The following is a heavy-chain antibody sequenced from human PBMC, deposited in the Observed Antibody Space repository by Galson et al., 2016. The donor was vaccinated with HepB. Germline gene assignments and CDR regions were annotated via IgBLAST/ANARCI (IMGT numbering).Heavy chain of an antibody. J-gene: IGHJ4*02. CDR1: GFSFSSFW. CDR2: TNEYGSIT. D-gene: IGHD3-10*01. CDR3: ARDVGGWGSY. V-gene: IGHV3-74*01. Sequence: SLRLSCAASGFSFSSFWMHWVRQVPGKGLVWVARTNEYGSITDYADSVKGRFPISRDNSKNTLYLQMSSLRAEDTAVYFCARDVGGWGSYWGQGTLVTVSS.